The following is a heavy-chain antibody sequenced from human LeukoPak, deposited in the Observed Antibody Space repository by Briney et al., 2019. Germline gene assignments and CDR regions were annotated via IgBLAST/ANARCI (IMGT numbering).Heavy chain of an antibody. J-gene: IGHJ5*02. Sequence: KTSETLSLTCTVSGGSISGYYWSWIRQPPGKGLEWIGCVYYSGSTNYNPSLKSRVTISVDTSKNQFSLKLSSVTAADTAVYYCARQSKSSSGNWFDPWGQGTLVTVSS. V-gene: IGHV4-59*01. CDR1: GGSISGYY. CDR3: ARQSKSSSGNWFDP. CDR2: VYYSGST. D-gene: IGHD6-6*01.